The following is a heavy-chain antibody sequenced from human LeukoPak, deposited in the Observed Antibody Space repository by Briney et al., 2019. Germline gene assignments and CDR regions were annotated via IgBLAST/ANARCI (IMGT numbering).Heavy chain of an antibody. D-gene: IGHD5-24*01. CDR3: ARVPTMARGGDGYMPFDY. V-gene: IGHV3-48*04. Sequence: GGSLRLSCAASGFTFSSYSMNWVRQAPGKGLEWVSYISSSSSTIYYADSVKGRFTISRDNAKNSLYLQMNSLRAEDTAVYYCARVPTMARGGDGYMPFDYWGQGTLVTVSS. CDR1: GFTFSSYS. CDR2: ISSSSSTI. J-gene: IGHJ4*02.